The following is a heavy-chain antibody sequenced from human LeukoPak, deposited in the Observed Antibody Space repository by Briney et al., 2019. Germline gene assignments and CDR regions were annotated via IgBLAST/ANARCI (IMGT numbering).Heavy chain of an antibody. J-gene: IGHJ4*02. D-gene: IGHD3-10*01. V-gene: IGHV4-4*02. CDR2: IYRSGST. CDR1: GGSISSSNW. CDR3: ASETYYYGSGAEGDY. Sequence: SETLSLTCAVSGGSISSSNWWSWVRQPPGKGLEWIGEIYRSGSTNYNPSLKSRVTISVDKSKNQFSLKLSSVTAADTAVYYCASETYYYGSGAEGDYWGQGTLVTVSS.